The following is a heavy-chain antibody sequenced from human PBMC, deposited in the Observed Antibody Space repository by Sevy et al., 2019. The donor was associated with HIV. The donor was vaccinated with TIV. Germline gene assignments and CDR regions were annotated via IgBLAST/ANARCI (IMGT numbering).Heavy chain of an antibody. CDR3: ARDLRGYCSGGSCYSGGY. J-gene: IGHJ4*02. Sequence: ASVKVSCKASGYTFTSYGISWVRQAPGQGLEWMGWISAYNGNTNYVQKLQGRVTMTTDTSTSTAYMELRSLRSDDTAVYYCARDLRGYCSGGSCYSGGYWGQGTLVTVSS. CDR1: GYTFTSYG. D-gene: IGHD2-15*01. V-gene: IGHV1-18*04. CDR2: ISAYNGNT.